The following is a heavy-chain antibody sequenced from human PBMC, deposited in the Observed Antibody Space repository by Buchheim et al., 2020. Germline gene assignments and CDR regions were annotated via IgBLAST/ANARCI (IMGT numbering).Heavy chain of an antibody. V-gene: IGHV3-23*01. D-gene: IGHD2-8*01. CDR3: VRQCCFNGVCYPFSDY. J-gene: IGHJ4*02. Sequence: EVQLLESGGNLVKPGGSLRLSCAASEFTFSSYAMSWVRQAPGKGLEWVSSLSRTGSSTYYAVSVKGRFTFSRDNSKNTMYLQMNSLRAEDTAVYYCVRQCCFNGVCYPFSDYWGQGTL. CDR2: LSRTGSST. CDR1: EFTFSSYA.